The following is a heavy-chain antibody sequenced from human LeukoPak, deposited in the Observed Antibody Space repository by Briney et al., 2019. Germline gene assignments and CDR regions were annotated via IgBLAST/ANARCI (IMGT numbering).Heavy chain of an antibody. J-gene: IGHJ4*02. V-gene: IGHV3-74*03. CDR1: GFTFSGHW. CDR2: INEDGTDS. D-gene: IGHD6-13*01. CDR3: ARDVYSSWHEGFFDY. Sequence: PGGSLRLSCTASGFTFSGHWTHWVRQAPGRGLVWVSRINEDGTDSMYAESVKGRFTISRDNAKNTLYLQMNSLRAEDTAVYYCARDVYSSWHEGFFDYWGQGTLVTVSS.